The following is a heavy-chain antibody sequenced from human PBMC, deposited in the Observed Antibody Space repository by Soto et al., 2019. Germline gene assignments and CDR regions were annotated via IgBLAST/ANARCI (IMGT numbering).Heavy chain of an antibody. J-gene: IGHJ5*02. Sequence: ASVKVSCQTSGYSFTDSHLHWVRQAPGQGLEWMGWIAPSSGGTKFARKFQGRLTMTRDTSISTAYMELSSLGSDDTAVYFCATDLGSGRIPWGQGTLVTVSS. D-gene: IGHD6-25*01. CDR2: IAPSSGGT. V-gene: IGHV1-2*02. CDR1: GYSFTDSH. CDR3: ATDLGSGRIP.